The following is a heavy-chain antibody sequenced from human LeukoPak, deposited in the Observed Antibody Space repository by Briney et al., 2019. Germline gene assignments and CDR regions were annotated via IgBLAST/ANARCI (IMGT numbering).Heavy chain of an antibody. CDR1: GFTFSSYA. CDR2: ISYDGSNK. D-gene: IGHD6-19*01. Sequence: GGSLRLSCAASGFTFSSYAMHWVRQAPGKGLEWVAVISYDGSNKYYADSVKGRFTISRDNSKNTLYLQMNSLRAEDTAVYYCAKNVGSSGWYVRTPYFDYWGQGTLVTVSS. J-gene: IGHJ4*02. V-gene: IGHV3-30-3*01. CDR3: AKNVGSSGWYVRTPYFDY.